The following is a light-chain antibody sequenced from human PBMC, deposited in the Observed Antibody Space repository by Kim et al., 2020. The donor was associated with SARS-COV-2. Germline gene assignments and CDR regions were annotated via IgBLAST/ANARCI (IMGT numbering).Light chain of an antibody. CDR3: QQYDNWPPWT. CDR1: QSVSSN. J-gene: IGKJ1*01. V-gene: IGKV3-15*01. Sequence: EIVMTQSPATLSVSPGEGAILSCRASQSVSSNLAWYQQKPGQAPRLLIYGASTRATGIPDRFSGSGSGTEFTLTISGLQSEDSAVYFCQQYDNWPPWTFGKGTKVDIK. CDR2: GAS.